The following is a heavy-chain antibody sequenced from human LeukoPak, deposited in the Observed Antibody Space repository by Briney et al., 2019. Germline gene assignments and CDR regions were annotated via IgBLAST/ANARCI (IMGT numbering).Heavy chain of an antibody. J-gene: IGHJ4*02. V-gene: IGHV1-46*01. D-gene: IGHD5-24*01. Sequence: ASVKVSCKASGYTFTRYYMHWVRQAPGQGLEWMGVIDPSGGSTSYAQNFQGGVTMTRDATTSTVYLELSSLRSEDTAVYYCARDFGEMPNYWGQGTLVTVSS. CDR2: IDPSGGST. CDR1: GYTFTRYY. CDR3: ARDFGEMPNY.